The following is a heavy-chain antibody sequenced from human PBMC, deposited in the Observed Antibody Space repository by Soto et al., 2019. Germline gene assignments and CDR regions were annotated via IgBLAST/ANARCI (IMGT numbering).Heavy chain of an antibody. CDR2: ISYDGSNK. D-gene: IGHD1-7*01. V-gene: IGHV3-30*03. CDR1: GFTFSSYG. J-gene: IGHJ6*02. CDR3: PTTGLELGGMDV. Sequence: QVQLVESGGGVVQPGRSLRLSCAASGFTFSSYGMHWVRQAPGKGLEWVAVISYDGSNKYYADSVKGRFTISRDNSKNTLYLQMNSLRAEDTAVYYCPTTGLELGGMDVWGQGTTVTVSS.